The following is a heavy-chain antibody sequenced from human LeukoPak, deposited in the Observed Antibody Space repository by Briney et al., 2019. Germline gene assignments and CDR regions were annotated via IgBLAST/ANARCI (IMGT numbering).Heavy chain of an antibody. V-gene: IGHV1-8*01. D-gene: IGHD5-18*01. CDR3: ARGGGAMAGYYYYYYMDV. Sequence: GASVKVSCKASGYTFTSYDINWVRQATGQGLEWMGWMNPNSGNTGYAQRFQGRVTMTRNTSISTAYMELSSLRSEDTAVYYCARGGGAMAGYYYYYYMDVWGKGTTVTISS. CDR2: MNPNSGNT. J-gene: IGHJ6*03. CDR1: GYTFTSYD.